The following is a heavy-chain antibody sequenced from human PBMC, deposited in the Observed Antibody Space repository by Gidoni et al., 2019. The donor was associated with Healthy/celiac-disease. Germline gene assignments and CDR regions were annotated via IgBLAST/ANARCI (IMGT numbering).Heavy chain of an antibody. J-gene: IGHJ3*02. CDR1: GGSISSSSYY. D-gene: IGHD3-22*01. CDR3: ARVRQWLSPRTDAFDI. Sequence: QLQLQESGPGLVKPSAALSLTCTVSGGSISSSSYYWGWIRQPPGKGLEWIGSLNYSGSTYYNPSLKSRVTISVDTSKNQFSLKLSSVTAADTAVYYCARVRQWLSPRTDAFDIWGQGTMVTVSS. CDR2: LNYSGST. V-gene: IGHV4-39*07.